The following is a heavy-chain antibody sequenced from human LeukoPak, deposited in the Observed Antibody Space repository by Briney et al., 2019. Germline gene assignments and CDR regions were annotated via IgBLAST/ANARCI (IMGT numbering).Heavy chain of an antibody. D-gene: IGHD5-12*01. J-gene: IGHJ4*02. V-gene: IGHV3-33*01. Sequence: GGSLRLSCAASGFTFSSYGMHWVRQAPGKGLEWVAVIWYDGSNKYYADSVKGRFTISRDNSKNTLYLQMDSLRAEDTAVYYCSRAGYQSKSPLSVCFDNWGQGTVVTVSS. CDR2: IWYDGSNK. CDR1: GFTFSSYG. CDR3: SRAGYQSKSPLSVCFDN.